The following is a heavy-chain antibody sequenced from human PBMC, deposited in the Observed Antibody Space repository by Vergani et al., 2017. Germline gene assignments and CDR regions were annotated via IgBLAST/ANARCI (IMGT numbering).Heavy chain of an antibody. CDR3: AKRPAAGIDS. V-gene: IGHV3-23*04. CDR2: ISGSGGST. D-gene: IGHD2-2*01. J-gene: IGHJ4*02. Sequence: EVQLVESGGGLVKPGGSLRLSCAVSGFTFSNAWMNWARQAPGKGLEWVSTISGSGGSTYYADSVKGRFTISRDNSKNTLYLQMNSLRAEDTAVYFCAKRPAAGIDSWGQGTLVTVSS. CDR1: GFTFSNAW.